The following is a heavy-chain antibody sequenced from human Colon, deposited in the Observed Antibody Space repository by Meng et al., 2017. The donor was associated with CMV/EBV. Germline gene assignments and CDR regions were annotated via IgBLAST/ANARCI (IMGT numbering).Heavy chain of an antibody. V-gene: IGHV4-59*01. CDR1: NGSISNSY. CDR2: MYHGGST. Sequence: GSLRLSCTVSNGSISNSYCSWIRQSPGKGPEWIGHMYHGGSTKYNPSLESRVTMSVDTSKNQFSLRLSSVTAEDTAVYYCARGRNWFDPWGRGTLVTVSS. CDR3: ARGRNWFDP. J-gene: IGHJ5*02.